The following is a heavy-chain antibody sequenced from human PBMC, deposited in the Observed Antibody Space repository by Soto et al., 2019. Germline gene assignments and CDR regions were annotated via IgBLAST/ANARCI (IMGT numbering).Heavy chain of an antibody. V-gene: IGHV4-30-4*01. CDR3: ARDAPSPYRQSVPTATGGY. D-gene: IGHD2-2*01. CDR1: GGCVYSGDYS. Sequence: TSERISLRCTFSGGCVYSGDYSWRWIRKPPGKGLEWSGCIYYSGSTYYNPSLKSRVTISVDTSKNQFSLKLSSVTAADTAVYYCARDAPSPYRQSVPTATGGYWGQPTLVSVSS. J-gene: IGHJ4*02. CDR2: IYYSGST.